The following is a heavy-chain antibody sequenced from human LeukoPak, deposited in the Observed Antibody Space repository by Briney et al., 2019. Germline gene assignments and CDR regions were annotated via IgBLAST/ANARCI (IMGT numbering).Heavy chain of an antibody. D-gene: IGHD3-22*01. CDR3: GSGWGGTNGFDY. CDR2: IYTSGST. Sequence: SETLSLTCTVSGGSISSGSYYWSWIRQPAGKGLEWIGRIYTSGSTNYNPSLKSRVTISVDTSKNQFSLKLSSVTAADTAVYYCGSGWGGTNGFDYWGQGTLVTVSS. CDR1: GGSISSGSYY. V-gene: IGHV4-61*02. J-gene: IGHJ4*02.